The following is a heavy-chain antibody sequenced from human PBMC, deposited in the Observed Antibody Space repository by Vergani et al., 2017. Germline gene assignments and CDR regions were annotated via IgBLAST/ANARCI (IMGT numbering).Heavy chain of an antibody. Sequence: QVQLQESGPGLVKPSETLSLTCTVSGGSISSYYWSWIRQPAGKGLEWIGCIYTSGSTNYNPSLKSRVTMSVDTSKNQFSLKLSSVTAAATAVYYCARDLEYQLLGNPYYYYGMDVWGQGTTVTVSS. D-gene: IGHD2-2*01. CDR3: ARDLEYQLLGNPYYYYGMDV. J-gene: IGHJ6*02. CDR2: IYTSGST. V-gene: IGHV4-4*07. CDR1: GGSISSYY.